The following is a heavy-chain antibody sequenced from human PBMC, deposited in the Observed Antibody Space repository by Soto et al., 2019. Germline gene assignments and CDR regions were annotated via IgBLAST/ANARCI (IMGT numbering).Heavy chain of an antibody. CDR1: GGSISSGDYY. CDR3: AGMDRVTMIVVVITSAFDI. J-gene: IGHJ3*02. CDR2: IYYSGST. V-gene: IGHV4-30-4*01. D-gene: IGHD3-22*01. Sequence: SETLSLTCTVSGGSISSGDYYWSWIRQPPGKGLEWIGYIYYSGSTYYNPSLKSRVTISVDTSKNQFSLKLSSVTAADTAVYYCAGMDRVTMIVVVITSAFDIWGQGTMVTVSS.